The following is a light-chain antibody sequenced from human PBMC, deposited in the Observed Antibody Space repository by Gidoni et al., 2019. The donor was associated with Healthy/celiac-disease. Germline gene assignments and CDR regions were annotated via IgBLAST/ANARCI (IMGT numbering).Light chain of an antibody. Sequence: DIQLTQSPSFLCASVGDRVTITCRASQGISSYLAWYQQQPGKAPKLLIYAASTLQSGVPSRFSGSGSGTEFTLTISSLQPEDFATYYCQQLNSYPLTFGGGTKVEIK. CDR1: QGISSY. CDR3: QQLNSYPLT. CDR2: AAS. J-gene: IGKJ4*01. V-gene: IGKV1-9*01.